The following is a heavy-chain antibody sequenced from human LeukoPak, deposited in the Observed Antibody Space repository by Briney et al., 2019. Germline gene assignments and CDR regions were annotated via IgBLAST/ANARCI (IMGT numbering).Heavy chain of an antibody. CDR1: GFTFVVLG. CDR3: AREPYGDNGDWFDP. V-gene: IGHV3-20*03. J-gene: IGHJ5*02. Sequence: GGPLRPSVAALGFTFVVLGMGGVAQPQGRGRGGAFGINWNGDNPGYADSVKGRFTISRDNAKNSLYLQMNSLRAEDTALYYCAREPYGDNGDWFDPWGQGTLVTVS. CDR2: INWNGDNP. D-gene: IGHD4-17*01.